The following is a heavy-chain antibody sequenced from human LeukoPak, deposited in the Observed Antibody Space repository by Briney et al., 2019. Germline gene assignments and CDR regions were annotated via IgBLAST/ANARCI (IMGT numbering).Heavy chain of an antibody. Sequence: SETLSLTCTVSGGSISSYYWSWIRQPPGKGLEWIGYIYYSGSTNYNPSLKSRVTISVDTSKDQFSLKLSSVTAADTAVYYCARGLIAAAGIYWGQGTLVTVSS. CDR1: GGSISSYY. V-gene: IGHV4-59*01. J-gene: IGHJ4*02. CDR2: IYYSGST. CDR3: ARGLIAAAGIY. D-gene: IGHD6-13*01.